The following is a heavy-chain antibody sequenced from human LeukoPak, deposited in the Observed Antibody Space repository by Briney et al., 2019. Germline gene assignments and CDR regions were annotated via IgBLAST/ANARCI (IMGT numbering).Heavy chain of an antibody. Sequence: PSETLSLTCAVYGGSFSGYYWSWIRQPPGKGLKWIGEINHSGSTNYNPSLKSRVTISVDTSKNQFSLKLSSVTAADTAVYYCARRRIAKVVPAARSYFDYWGQGTLVTVSS. CDR2: INHSGST. D-gene: IGHD2-2*01. CDR1: GGSFSGYY. V-gene: IGHV4-34*01. CDR3: ARRRIAKVVPAARSYFDY. J-gene: IGHJ4*02.